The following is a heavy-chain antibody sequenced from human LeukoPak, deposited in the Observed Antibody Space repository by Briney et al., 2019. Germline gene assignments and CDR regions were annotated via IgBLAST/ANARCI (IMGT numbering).Heavy chain of an antibody. CDR2: ISGSGGST. D-gene: IGHD1-1*01. CDR1: GFIFRSYA. V-gene: IGHV3-23*01. Sequence: PGGSLRLSCAASGFIFRSYAMSWVRQAPGKGLEWVSGISGSGGSTYYADSAKGRFTISRDNSKNTLYLQMNSLRAEDTAVYYWAKDRDNKSYFDCGAKEPLVTVSS. J-gene: IGHJ4*02. CDR3: AKDRDNKSYFDC.